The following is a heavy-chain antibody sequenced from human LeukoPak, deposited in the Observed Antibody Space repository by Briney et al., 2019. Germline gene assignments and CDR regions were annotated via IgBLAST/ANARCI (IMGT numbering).Heavy chain of an antibody. CDR2: IIGSGSST. D-gene: IGHD1-26*01. V-gene: IGHV3-23*01. Sequence: GGSLRLSCAASGFTFSSYAMSWVRQAPGKGLEWVSAIIGSGSSTYYADSVKGRFTISRDNSKNTLFLQMNSLRAEDTAVYYCARRGVGATQRGFDYWGQGTLVTVSS. CDR3: ARRGVGATQRGFDY. CDR1: GFTFSSYA. J-gene: IGHJ4*02.